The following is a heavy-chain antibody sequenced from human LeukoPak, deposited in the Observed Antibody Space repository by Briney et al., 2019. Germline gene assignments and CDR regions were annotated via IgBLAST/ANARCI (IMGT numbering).Heavy chain of an antibody. V-gene: IGHV1-2*02. Sequence: GASVKVSCKASGGTFSSYAISWVRQAPGQGLEWMGWINPNSGGTNYAQKFQGRVTMTRDTSISTAYMELSRLRSDDTAVYYCARGILRGYSYGYYPYYYYYMDVWGKGTTVTISS. J-gene: IGHJ6*03. CDR3: ARGILRGYSYGYYPYYYYYMDV. CDR2: INPNSGGT. CDR1: GGTFSSYA. D-gene: IGHD5-18*01.